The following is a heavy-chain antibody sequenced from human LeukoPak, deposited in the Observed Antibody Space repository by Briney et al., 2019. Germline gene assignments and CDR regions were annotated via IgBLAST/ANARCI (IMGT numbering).Heavy chain of an antibody. J-gene: IGHJ4*02. V-gene: IGHV3-66*02. D-gene: IGHD5-24*01. CDR2: IYSGGST. CDR1: GFTVSSNY. CDR3: ARIEMATSHFDY. Sequence: GGSLRLSCAASGFTVSSNYMSWVRQAPGKGLEWVSVIYSGGSTYYAGSVKGRFTISRDNSKNTLYLQMNSLRAEDTAVYYCARIEMATSHFDYWGQGTLVTVSS.